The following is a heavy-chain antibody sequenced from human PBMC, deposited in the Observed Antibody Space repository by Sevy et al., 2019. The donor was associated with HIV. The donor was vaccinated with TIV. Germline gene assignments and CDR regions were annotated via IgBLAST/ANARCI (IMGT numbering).Heavy chain of an antibody. CDR2: INHSGST. Sequence: SETLSLTCAVYGGSFSGYYWSWIRQPPGKGLEWIGEINHSGSTKYNPSLKSRVTISVDTSKNQFSLKLSSVTAADTAVYYCARVGGSSWYRGGGYNWFDPWGQGTLVTVSS. CDR3: ARVGGSSWYRGGGYNWFDP. V-gene: IGHV4-34*01. J-gene: IGHJ5*02. CDR1: GGSFSGYY. D-gene: IGHD6-13*01.